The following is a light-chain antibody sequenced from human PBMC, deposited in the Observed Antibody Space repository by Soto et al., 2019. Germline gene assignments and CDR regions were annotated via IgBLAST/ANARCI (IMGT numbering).Light chain of an antibody. J-gene: IGKJ1*01. Sequence: DIQITKSQSSLSASIGDRVTITCQASQNITNNLSWYQQKPGKAPKLLIFAASSLQSGVPSRFSGSGSGTEFTLTISSLQSADFATYYCQQYYSWPRGTFGQGTKV. CDR3: QQYYSWPRGT. CDR1: QNITNN. V-gene: IGKV1-39*01. CDR2: AAS.